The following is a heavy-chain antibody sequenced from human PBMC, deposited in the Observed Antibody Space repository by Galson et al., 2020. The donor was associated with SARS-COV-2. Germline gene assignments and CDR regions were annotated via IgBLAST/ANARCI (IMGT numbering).Heavy chain of an antibody. J-gene: IGHJ4*02. V-gene: IGHV4-31*03. CDR1: GGSISNGGYY. Sequence: SGTLSLTCTVAGGSISNGGYYWSWIRQHPGKGLELIGNIYYSGTSYYNPSLKSRLTISRDTSKNQFSLKLTSVTAEATARYYCARGCGAYDGRSNYFDYWGQGTLVTVSS. CDR3: ARGCGAYDGRSNYFDY. CDR2: IYYSGTS. D-gene: IGHD5-12*01.